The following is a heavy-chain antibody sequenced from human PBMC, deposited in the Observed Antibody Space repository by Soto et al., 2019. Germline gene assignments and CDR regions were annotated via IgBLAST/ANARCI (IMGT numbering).Heavy chain of an antibody. J-gene: IGHJ5*02. D-gene: IGHD3-3*01. CDR1: GFTFNDYA. V-gene: IGHV3-9*01. Sequence: VQLVESGGGLVQPGRSLRLSCAASGFTFNDYAMHWVRQAPGKGLEWVSGISHNSGSTSYADSVKGRFTISRDNAKNSLYLQMNSLRVEDAALYYCVKDVATYDFWSGFDPWGQGTLVTVSS. CDR2: ISHNSGST. CDR3: VKDVATYDFWSGFDP.